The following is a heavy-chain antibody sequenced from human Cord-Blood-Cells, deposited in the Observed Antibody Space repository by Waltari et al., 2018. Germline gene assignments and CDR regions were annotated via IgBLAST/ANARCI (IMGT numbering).Heavy chain of an antibody. Sequence: QVQLVQSGAEVKKPGSSVKVSCKASGGPFSSYAISWVRQAPGQGLEWMGGIIPIFGTANYAQKFQGRVTITADESTSTAYMELSSLRSEDTAVYYCASGSRIAAAGFDAFDIWGQGTMVTVSS. CDR2: IIPIFGTA. D-gene: IGHD6-13*01. V-gene: IGHV1-69*01. CDR1: GGPFSSYA. J-gene: IGHJ3*02. CDR3: ASGSRIAAAGFDAFDI.